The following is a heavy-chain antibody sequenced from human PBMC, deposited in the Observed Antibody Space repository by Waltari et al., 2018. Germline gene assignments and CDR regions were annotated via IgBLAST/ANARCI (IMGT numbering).Heavy chain of an antibody. V-gene: IGHV3-7*01. CDR2: IKDDGSEK. J-gene: IGHJ5*02. CDR3: ARDRRPDP. Sequence: EVQLVESGGGLVQPGGSLTLSCAASGFTFSSDWMGWVRQAPGKGLEWVANIKDDGSEKYYVDSVKGRFTISRDNAKNSLFLQMNNLRVEDTAVYYCARDRRPDPWGQGTLVTVSS. CDR1: GFTFSSDW.